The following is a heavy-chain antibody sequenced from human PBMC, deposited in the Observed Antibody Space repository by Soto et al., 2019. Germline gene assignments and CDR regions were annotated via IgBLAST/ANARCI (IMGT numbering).Heavy chain of an antibody. V-gene: IGHV1-69*01. CDR1: GGTFSSYA. D-gene: IGHD3-22*01. J-gene: IGHJ4*02. CDR3: AGDYYYDSSGYYYGSFDY. Sequence: QVQLVQSGAEVKKPGSSVKVSCKASGGTFSSYAISWVRQAPGQGLEWMGGIIPIFGTANYAQKFQGRVTITADESTSTAYMELSSLRSEDTAVYYCAGDYYYDSSGYYYGSFDYWGQGTLVTVSS. CDR2: IIPIFGTA.